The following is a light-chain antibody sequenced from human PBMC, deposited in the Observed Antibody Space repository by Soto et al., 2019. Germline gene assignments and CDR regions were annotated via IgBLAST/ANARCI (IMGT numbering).Light chain of an antibody. CDR1: NISSKS. Sequence: SYELTQLPSVSVAPGQTARITCGGNNISSKSVHWYQQTPGQATVLVVYDDSDRPSGSPERFSGSNSGNTATLTISSVEAVDEADDDCQVWDSRSDHYVFGTGTKVTVL. V-gene: IGLV3-21*02. CDR3: QVWDSRSDHYV. J-gene: IGLJ1*01. CDR2: DDS.